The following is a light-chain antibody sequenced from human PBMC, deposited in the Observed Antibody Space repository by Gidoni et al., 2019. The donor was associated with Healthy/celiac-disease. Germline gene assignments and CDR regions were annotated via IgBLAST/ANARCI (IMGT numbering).Light chain of an antibody. CDR1: SSDVGSYNL. J-gene: IGLJ1*01. Sequence: QSALTQPASVAGSPGQSLTISCTGTSSDVGSYNLVSWYQQPPCKAPKLMIYEGSKRPSGVSNRFSCSNSGNTASLTISGLQAEDEADYYCCSYAGSSGVFGTGTKVTVL. CDR2: EGS. CDR3: CSYAGSSGV. V-gene: IGLV2-23*01.